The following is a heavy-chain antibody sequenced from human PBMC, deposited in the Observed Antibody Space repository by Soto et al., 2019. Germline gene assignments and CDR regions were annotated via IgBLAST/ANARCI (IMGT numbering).Heavy chain of an antibody. V-gene: IGHV3-53*04. CDR1: GFTVSSNY. D-gene: IGHD6-19*01. Sequence: GGSLRLSCAASGFTVSSNYMSWVRQAPGKGLEWVSVIYSGGSTYYADSVKGRFTISRHNSKNTLYLQMNSLRAEDTAVYYCARGGIAVAEYAFDIWGQGTMVTVSS. CDR3: ARGGIAVAEYAFDI. CDR2: IYSGGST. J-gene: IGHJ3*02.